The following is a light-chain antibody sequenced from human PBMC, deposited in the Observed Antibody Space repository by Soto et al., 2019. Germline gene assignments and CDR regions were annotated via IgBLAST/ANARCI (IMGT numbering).Light chain of an antibody. Sequence: EIVLTQSPGTLSLSPVERATLSCRASQSISISYLAWYQQQPGQAPRLLIYSTSIRATGIPDRFSGSGSGTDFTLTISKLEPGDFAVYYCQQYGGSSWTFGQGTKVDIK. CDR1: QSISISY. CDR2: STS. CDR3: QQYGGSSWT. V-gene: IGKV3-20*01. J-gene: IGKJ1*01.